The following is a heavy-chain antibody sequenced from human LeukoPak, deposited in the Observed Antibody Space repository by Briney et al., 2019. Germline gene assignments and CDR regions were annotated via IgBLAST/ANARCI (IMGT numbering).Heavy chain of an antibody. V-gene: IGHV3-74*01. CDR3: ARDPATIDMLTEKNGFDI. CDR2: INSDMSST. J-gene: IGHJ3*02. D-gene: IGHD3-9*01. Sequence: PGGSLRLSCAASGFTFSNYGMHWVRQAPGKGLVWVSRINSDMSSTNYADSVKGRFTISRDNAKNTLYLQMDSLRAEDTAMYYCARDPATIDMLTEKNGFDIWGQGTMVTVSS. CDR1: GFTFSNYG.